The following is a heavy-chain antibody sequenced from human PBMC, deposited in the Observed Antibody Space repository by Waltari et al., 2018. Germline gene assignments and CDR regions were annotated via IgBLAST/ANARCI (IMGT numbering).Heavy chain of an antibody. V-gene: IGHV3-23*01. CDR2: MGGTGDYT. CDR1: GFNFSNYA. D-gene: IGHD6-19*01. Sequence: EVQLLESGGDLEQPGGSLRISCVGSGFNFSNYAMNWVRQAPGKGLEGVSTMGGTGDYTYYADSVKGRFTISRDNSKNTVFLHMNNLRVEDTAIYFCAKDQAEWLVLDGYFDSWGQGTPVTVSS. CDR3: AKDQAEWLVLDGYFDS. J-gene: IGHJ4*02.